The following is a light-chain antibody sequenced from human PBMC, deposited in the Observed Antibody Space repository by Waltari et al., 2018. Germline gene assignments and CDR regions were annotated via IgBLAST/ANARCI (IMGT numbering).Light chain of an antibody. CDR3: QTWGTGTVV. Sequence: QVVLTQSPSASASLGASVKLTCTLSSGHSNHAIAWHQQQPEKGPRYLMTVYSDGSHTKVDGFPVPFSGSCSGAECSLIISSLQSGDEAAYSCQTWGTGTVVFGGGTKLTVL. CDR2: VYSDGSH. V-gene: IGLV4-69*01. J-gene: IGLJ2*01. CDR1: SGHSNHA.